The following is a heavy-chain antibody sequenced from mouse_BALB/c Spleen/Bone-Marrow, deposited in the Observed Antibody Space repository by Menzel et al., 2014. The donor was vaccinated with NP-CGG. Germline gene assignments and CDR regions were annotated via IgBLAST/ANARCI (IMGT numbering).Heavy chain of an antibody. D-gene: IGHD2-2*01. J-gene: IGHJ1*01. V-gene: IGHV1-14*01. CDR3: ARSLYGYDWYFDV. CDR2: INPYNDGT. Sequence: EVKLAESGPELVKPGASVKMSCKASGYTFTSYVMHWVKQKPGQGLEWIGYINPYNDGTKYNEKFKGRATLTSDKSSSTAYMELSSLTSEDSAVYYCARSLYGYDWYFDVWDAGTTVTVSS. CDR1: GYTFTSYV.